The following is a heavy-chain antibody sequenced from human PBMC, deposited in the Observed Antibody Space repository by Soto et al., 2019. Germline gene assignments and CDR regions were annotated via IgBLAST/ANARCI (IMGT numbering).Heavy chain of an antibody. CDR1: GFTFSSYW. J-gene: IGHJ4*02. V-gene: IGHV3-74*01. D-gene: IGHD3-10*02. CDR2: MKNDGSGT. Sequence: EVQLVESGGGLVQPGGSLTLSCAASGFTFSSYWMHWVRQAPGKGLVWVARMKNDGSGTIYADSVKGRLTISRDNARNTQGRQMNSLRAEDTAVYFCVRGDGGYYVGLGYLGRHWGQGTLVSVAS. CDR3: VRGDGGYYVGLGYLGRH.